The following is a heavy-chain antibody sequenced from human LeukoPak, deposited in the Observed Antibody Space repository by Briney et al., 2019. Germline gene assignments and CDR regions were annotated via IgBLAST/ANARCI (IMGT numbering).Heavy chain of an antibody. J-gene: IGHJ3*02. CDR3: ARVSSPWSPRDAFDI. CDR1: GDSVSSNSAT. V-gene: IGHV6-1*01. Sequence: RSQTLSLTCAISGDSVSSNSATWNWIRQSPSRGLEWLGRTYYKSKWYNDYAVSVKSRITINSDTSKNQFSLQLNSVTPEDTAVYYCARVSSPWSPRDAFDIWGQGTMVTVSS. CDR2: TYYKSKWYN. D-gene: IGHD1-26*01.